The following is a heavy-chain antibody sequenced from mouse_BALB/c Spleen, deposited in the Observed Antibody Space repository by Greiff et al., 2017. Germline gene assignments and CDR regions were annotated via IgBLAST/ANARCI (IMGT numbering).Heavy chain of an antibody. CDR1: GFNIKDYY. CDR2: IDPENGNT. V-gene: IGHV14-1*02. J-gene: IGHJ3*01. Sequence: VQLQQSGAELVRPGASVKLSCKASGFNIKDYYMHWVKQRPEQGLEWIGWIDPENGNTIYDPKFQGKASITADTSSNTAYLQLSSLTSEDTAVYYCAYREAYWGQGTLVTVSA. CDR3: AYREAY.